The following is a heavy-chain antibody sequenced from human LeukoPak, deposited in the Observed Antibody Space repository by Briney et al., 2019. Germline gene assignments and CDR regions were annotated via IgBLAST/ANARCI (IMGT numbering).Heavy chain of an antibody. V-gene: IGHV3-74*01. J-gene: IGHJ6*04. Sequence: GGSLRLSCAASRFSFSNYWMHWVRQAPGKGPPWVSRVKSDGSNPSYADSVKGRFTISRDNAENMLYLQMNTLGAEDTAVYYCARGRVPAALYYYYYGMDVWGKGTTVTVSS. CDR3: ARGRVPAALYYYYYGMDV. D-gene: IGHD2-2*01. CDR1: RFSFSNYW. CDR2: VKSDGSNP.